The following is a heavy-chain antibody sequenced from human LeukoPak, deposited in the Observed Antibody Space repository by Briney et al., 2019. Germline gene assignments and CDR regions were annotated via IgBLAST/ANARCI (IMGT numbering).Heavy chain of an antibody. Sequence: GGSLRLSCAASGFTVSSYAMNWVRQPPGKGLEWLSYISENSGDTNYADSVKGRFTVSRDNAKNSLYLQMNSLRVEDTAVYYCARDPRTVRIWGQGTLVTVSS. D-gene: IGHD1-1*01. J-gene: IGHJ4*02. CDR3: ARDPRTVRI. CDR1: GFTVSSYA. CDR2: ISENSGDT. V-gene: IGHV3-21*05.